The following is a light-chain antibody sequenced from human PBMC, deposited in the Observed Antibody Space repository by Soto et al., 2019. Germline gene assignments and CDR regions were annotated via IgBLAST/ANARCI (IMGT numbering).Light chain of an antibody. CDR2: AAS. J-gene: IGKJ2*01. V-gene: IGKV1-39*01. Sequence: DIPMTQSPSSLSASVGDRVTITCRASQSIRSYLNWYQQKPGKAPKLLIYAASSLQSGVPSRFSGSGSGTDFTLTISSLQPEDFATYYCQQSYSMSYTFGQGTKLEIK. CDR1: QSIRSY. CDR3: QQSYSMSYT.